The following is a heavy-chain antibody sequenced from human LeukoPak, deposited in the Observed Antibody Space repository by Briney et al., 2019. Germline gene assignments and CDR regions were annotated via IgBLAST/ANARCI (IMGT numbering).Heavy chain of an antibody. CDR2: IWYDGSNK. CDR1: GFTFSSYG. Sequence: GGSLRLSCAASGFTFSSYGMHWVRQAPGKGLEWVAVIWYDGSNKYYADSVKGRFTISRDDVKSSLYLQMNSLRDEDTAVYYCARSRPVDYWGQGALVTVSS. J-gene: IGHJ4*02. V-gene: IGHV3-33*01. D-gene: IGHD6-6*01. CDR3: ARSRPVDY.